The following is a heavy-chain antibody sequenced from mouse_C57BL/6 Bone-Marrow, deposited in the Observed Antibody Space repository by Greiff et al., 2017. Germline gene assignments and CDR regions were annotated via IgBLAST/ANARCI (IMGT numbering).Heavy chain of an antibody. J-gene: IGHJ1*03. Sequence: DVKLVESEGGLVQPGSSMKLSCTASGFTFSDYYMAWVRQVPEKGLEWVANINYDGSSTYYLDSLKSRFIISRDNAKNILYLQMSSLKSEDTATYYCARRGLFTTVVAPYWYFDVWGTGTTVTVSS. CDR1: GFTFSDYY. CDR2: INYDGSST. D-gene: IGHD1-1*01. V-gene: IGHV5-16*01. CDR3: ARRGLFTTVVAPYWYFDV.